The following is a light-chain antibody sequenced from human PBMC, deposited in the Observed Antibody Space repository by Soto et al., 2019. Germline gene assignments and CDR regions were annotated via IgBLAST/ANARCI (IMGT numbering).Light chain of an antibody. V-gene: IGLV1-40*01. CDR1: RSNIVAGYV. J-gene: IGLJ1*01. Sequence: QSVLTQPPSVSGAPGQRVIISCTGSRSNIVAGYVVHWYRRLPGTAPKLLIYANNNRPSGVPDRFSGSKSGTSASLAITGLQADDEAEYYCQSYDFGLSAHNYVFGTGTKLTVL. CDR2: ANN. CDR3: QSYDFGLSAHNYV.